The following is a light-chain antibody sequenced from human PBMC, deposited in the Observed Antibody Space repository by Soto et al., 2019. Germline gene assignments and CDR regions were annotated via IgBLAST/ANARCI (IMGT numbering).Light chain of an antibody. CDR2: GAS. Sequence: EIVLTQSPGTLSLSPGERATLSCRASQSVSRFYLAWYQQKPGQAPRLLIYGASSRATGIPDRFSGSGSGTDFTLTISRLEPEDFAVYYCQQYGRSPPYTFGQGTKLEIK. V-gene: IGKV3-20*01. CDR3: QQYGRSPPYT. CDR1: QSVSRFY. J-gene: IGKJ2*01.